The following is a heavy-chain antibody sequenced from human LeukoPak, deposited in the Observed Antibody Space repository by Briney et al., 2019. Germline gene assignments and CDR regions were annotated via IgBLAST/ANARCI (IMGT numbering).Heavy chain of an antibody. Sequence: ASVKVSCKASGGTFSSYAISWVRQAPGQGLEWMGRIIPILGIANYAQKFQGRVTITADKSTSTAYTELSSLRSEDTAVYYCARGGGAFHDGAFDIWGQGTMVTVSS. CDR1: GGTFSSYA. CDR2: IIPILGIA. V-gene: IGHV1-69*04. J-gene: IGHJ3*02. D-gene: IGHD3-10*01. CDR3: ARGGGAFHDGAFDI.